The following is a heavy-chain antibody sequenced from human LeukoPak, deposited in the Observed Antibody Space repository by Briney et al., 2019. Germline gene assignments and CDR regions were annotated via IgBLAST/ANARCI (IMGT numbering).Heavy chain of an antibody. CDR3: AKQLQGGRKFEY. CDR1: GFTVSNNY. J-gene: IGHJ4*02. V-gene: IGHV3-53*01. D-gene: IGHD1-1*01. Sequence: GGSLRLSCAASGFTVSNNYVSWLRQAPGKGLEWVSLIYSGGTTCYAESVKGRFTISRDISKNTLYLQMNSLRAEDTAVYYCAKQLQGGRKFEYWGQGTLVTVSS. CDR2: IYSGGTT.